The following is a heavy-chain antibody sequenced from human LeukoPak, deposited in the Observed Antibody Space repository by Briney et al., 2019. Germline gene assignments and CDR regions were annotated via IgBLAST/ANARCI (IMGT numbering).Heavy chain of an antibody. D-gene: IGHD6-6*01. CDR2: IIPIFGTA. V-gene: IGHV1-69*05. J-gene: IGHJ4*02. CDR3: ASWRLGGIAAPLDY. CDR1: GGTFSSYA. Sequence: ASVKVSCKASGGTFSSYAISWVRQAPGQGLEWMGGIIPIFGTANYAQKFQGRVTITTDESTSTAYMELSSLRSEDTAVYYCASWRLGGIAAPLDYWGQGTLVTVSS.